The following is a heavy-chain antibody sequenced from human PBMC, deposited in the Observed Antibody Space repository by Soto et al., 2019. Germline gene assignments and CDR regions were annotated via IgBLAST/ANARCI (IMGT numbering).Heavy chain of an antibody. CDR3: ATALAAPSAFDI. D-gene: IGHD6-13*01. Sequence: GGSLRLSCAASGFTVSSNYMCWVGQAPGKGLEWVSVIYSGGSTYYPDSVKGRFTISRDNSKNTMYLQMNSLRAEDTAVYYCATALAAPSAFDIWGQGTMVTVSS. CDR2: IYSGGST. V-gene: IGHV3-53*01. CDR1: GFTVSSNY. J-gene: IGHJ3*02.